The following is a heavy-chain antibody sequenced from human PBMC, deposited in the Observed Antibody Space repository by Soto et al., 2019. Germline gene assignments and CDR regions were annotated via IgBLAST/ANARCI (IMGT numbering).Heavy chain of an antibody. CDR2: IVVGSGNT. J-gene: IGHJ4*02. CDR3: ARGFTVNRAYYFDY. V-gene: IGHV1-58*02. Sequence: SVKVSCKASGFTFTSSAMQWVRQARGQRLEWIGWIVVGSGNTNYAQKFQERVTITRDISTSTAYMELSSLRSEDTAVYYCARGFTVNRAYYFDYWGQGTLVTVSS. CDR1: GFTFTSSA. D-gene: IGHD4-4*01.